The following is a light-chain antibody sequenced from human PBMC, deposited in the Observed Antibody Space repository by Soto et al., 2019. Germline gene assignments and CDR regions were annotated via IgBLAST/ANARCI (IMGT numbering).Light chain of an antibody. Sequence: EIVAKQSLHTLSVSAGESATXSCRASQSVTAGYFAWYQQKSGQAPRLIIYETSSRMTGVPDRFSRSGSGTDFTLTINRLKREDFAVYFCQQYAGRWAFGQGTKVDI. CDR3: QQYAGRWA. J-gene: IGKJ1*01. V-gene: IGKV3-20*01. CDR2: ETS. CDR1: QSVTAGY.